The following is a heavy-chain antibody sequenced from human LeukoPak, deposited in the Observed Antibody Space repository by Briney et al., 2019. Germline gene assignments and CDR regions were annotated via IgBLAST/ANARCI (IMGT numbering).Heavy chain of an antibody. Sequence: ASVKVSCKASGYSFTGYYMHWVRQAPGQGLEWMGWINPNSGDTNFAQKFQGRVTVTRDTSISTAYMELTRLRSDDTAVYYCARDRIQLWLPNHFDYWGQGTVVTVSS. CDR3: ARDRIQLWLPNHFDY. V-gene: IGHV1-2*02. J-gene: IGHJ4*02. CDR2: INPNSGDT. CDR1: GYSFTGYY. D-gene: IGHD5-18*01.